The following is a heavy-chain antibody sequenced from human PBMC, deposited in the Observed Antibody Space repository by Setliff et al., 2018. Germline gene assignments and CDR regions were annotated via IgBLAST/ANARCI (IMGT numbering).Heavy chain of an antibody. Sequence: PGGSLRLSCTVSGFTFSNSWMHWVRQAPGEGLVCVSRMNSDGNYIFYADSVKGRLTISRDNAKNTLYLQMNSLRDEDTAVYYCARDRGSDSCRGCDYMDVWGKGTTVTVSS. D-gene: IGHD2-2*01. CDR3: ARDRGSDSCRGCDYMDV. CDR2: MNSDGNYI. CDR1: GFTFSNSW. J-gene: IGHJ6*03. V-gene: IGHV3-74*01.